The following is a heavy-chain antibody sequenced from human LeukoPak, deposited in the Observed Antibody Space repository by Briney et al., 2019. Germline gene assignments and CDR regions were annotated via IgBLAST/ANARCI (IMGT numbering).Heavy chain of an antibody. D-gene: IGHD6-6*01. CDR1: GGSFSGYY. J-gene: IGHJ4*02. CDR3: ARGIAARRHFDY. CDR2: INHSGST. Sequence: SETLSLTCAVYGGSFSGYYWSWIRQPPGKGLEWIGEINHSGSTNYNPSLKSRVTISVDTSKNQFSLKLSSVAAADTAVYYCARGIAARRHFDYWGQETLVTVSS. V-gene: IGHV4-34*01.